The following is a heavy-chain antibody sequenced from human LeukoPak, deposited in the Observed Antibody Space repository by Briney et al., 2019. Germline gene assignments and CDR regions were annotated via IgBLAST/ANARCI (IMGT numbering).Heavy chain of an antibody. CDR3: ARDRAAAYLDY. Sequence: PGRSLRLSCAASGFTFRNHGMHWVRQAPGKGLEGVASIWYDGSNKYYADSVKGRLTIARDNSKNTLYLQMNSLRVEDTAVYYCARDRAAAYLDYWGQGTLVTVPS. CDR1: GFTFRNHG. CDR2: IWYDGSNK. V-gene: IGHV3-33*01. D-gene: IGHD6-13*01. J-gene: IGHJ4*02.